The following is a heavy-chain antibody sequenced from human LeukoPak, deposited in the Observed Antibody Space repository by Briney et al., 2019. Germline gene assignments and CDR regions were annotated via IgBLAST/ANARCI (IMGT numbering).Heavy chain of an antibody. D-gene: IGHD3-10*01. J-gene: IGHJ6*02. Sequence: GESLKISCQGSGYRFTTSWIGWVRQVPGQGLEWMGWIDPNTGRTNYAQKFQGRVTMTTDTSVSTAYMDLSRLRSDDTAVYYCARTPVTVIRGVIEDGMDVWGQGTTVTVSS. CDR3: ARTPVTVIRGVIEDGMDV. CDR1: GYRFTTSW. CDR2: IDPNTGRT. V-gene: IGHV1-2*02.